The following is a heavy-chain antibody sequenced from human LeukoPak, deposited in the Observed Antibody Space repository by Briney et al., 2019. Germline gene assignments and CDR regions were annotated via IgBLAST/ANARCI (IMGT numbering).Heavy chain of an antibody. D-gene: IGHD6-19*01. J-gene: IGHJ4*02. CDR3: ASVGSSGWLFFDY. V-gene: IGHV4-39*01. CDR2: IYYSGST. CDR1: GGSISSSSYY. Sequence: SETLSLTCTVSGGSISSSSYYWGWIRQPPGKGLEWIGSIYYSGSTYYNPSLKSRVTISVDTSKNQFSLKLSSVTAADTAVYYCASVGSSGWLFFDYWGQGTRVTVSS.